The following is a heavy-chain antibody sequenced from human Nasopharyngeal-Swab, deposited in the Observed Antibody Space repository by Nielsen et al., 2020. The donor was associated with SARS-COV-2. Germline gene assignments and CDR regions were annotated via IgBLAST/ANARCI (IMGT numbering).Heavy chain of an antibody. V-gene: IGHV1-69*10. Sequence: SVKVSCKTSGDTFTNSAISWVRQAPGQGLEWMGGIVPALGLPNYAQKFRGRLTISADRSTTTSYLELSSLRFEDTAIYYSAREGEYGAYDAPDYWGQGTLVTVSS. D-gene: IGHD5-12*01. CDR1: GDTFTNSA. CDR3: AREGEYGAYDAPDY. J-gene: IGHJ4*02. CDR2: IVPALGLP.